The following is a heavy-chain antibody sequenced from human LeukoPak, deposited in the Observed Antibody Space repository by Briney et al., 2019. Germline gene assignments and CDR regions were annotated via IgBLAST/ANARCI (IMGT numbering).Heavy chain of an antibody. J-gene: IGHJ6*02. D-gene: IGHD3-3*01. CDR2: ISSSSSYI. CDR1: GFTFSSYS. V-gene: IGHV3-21*01. CDR3: ARENDFWNYGMDV. Sequence: PVGSLRLSCAASGFTFSSYSMNWVRQAPGKGLEWVSSISSSSSYIYYADSVKGRFAISRDNAKNSLYLQMKSLSAEHRAVYYCARENDFWNYGMDVWGQGTTVTVSS.